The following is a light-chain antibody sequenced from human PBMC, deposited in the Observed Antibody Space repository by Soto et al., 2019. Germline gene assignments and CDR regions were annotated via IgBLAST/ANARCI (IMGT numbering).Light chain of an antibody. Sequence: EIVMTQSPDSLAVSLGERATINCKSSQSVLYSSNNKNYLAWYQQKPGQPPKLLIYWASTREFGVPDRFSGSGSGTDFTLTISSLQAEDVAVYYCQQYYSTLSWTFGQGTKVEIK. CDR1: QSVLYSSNNKNY. CDR2: WAS. J-gene: IGKJ1*01. V-gene: IGKV4-1*01. CDR3: QQYYSTLSWT.